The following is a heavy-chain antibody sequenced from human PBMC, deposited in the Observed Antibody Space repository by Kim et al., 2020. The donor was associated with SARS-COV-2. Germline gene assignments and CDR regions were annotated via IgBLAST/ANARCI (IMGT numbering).Heavy chain of an antibody. D-gene: IGHD5-12*01. Sequence: SETLSLTCTVSGGSIRGSSHYWGWIRQSPGRGPEWIATVYYTGTTYSNPSLKSRVTVSVDTSKNQFSVRLSSVTAADTAVYYCATGYNYFYMDVSGQGTT. J-gene: IGHJ6*03. V-gene: IGHV4-39*01. CDR3: ATGYNYFYMDV. CDR2: VYYTGTT. CDR1: GGSIRGSSHY.